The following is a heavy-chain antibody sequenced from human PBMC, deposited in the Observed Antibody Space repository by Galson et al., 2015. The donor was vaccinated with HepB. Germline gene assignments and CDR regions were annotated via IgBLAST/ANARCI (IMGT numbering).Heavy chain of an antibody. CDR2: ISAYNGNT. CDR3: ARVPGWELRSKVAPHGVVNWFDP. Sequence: SVKVSCKASGYTFTSYGISWVRQAPGQGLEWMGWISAYNGNTNYAQKLQGRVTMTTDTSTSTAYMELRSLRSDDTAVYYCARVPGWELRSKVAPHGVVNWFDPWGQGTLVTV. V-gene: IGHV1-18*01. CDR1: GYTFTSYG. D-gene: IGHD1-26*01. J-gene: IGHJ5*02.